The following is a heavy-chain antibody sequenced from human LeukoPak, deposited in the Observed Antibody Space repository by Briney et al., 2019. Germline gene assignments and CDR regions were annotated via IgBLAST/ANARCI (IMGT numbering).Heavy chain of an antibody. V-gene: IGHV1-8*01. J-gene: IGHJ6*03. D-gene: IGHD1-26*01. CDR2: MNPNSGNT. CDR1: GYTFTSYE. Sequence: ASVKVSCKASGYTFTSYEINWVRQATGQGLEWMGWMNPNSGNTGYAQKFQGRVTMTRNTSISTAYMELSSLRSEDTAVYYCARAGSSYYYYYMDVWGKGTTVTVSS. CDR3: ARAGSSYYYYYMDV.